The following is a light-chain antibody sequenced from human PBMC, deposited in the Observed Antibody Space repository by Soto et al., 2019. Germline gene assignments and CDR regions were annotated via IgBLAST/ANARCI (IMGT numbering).Light chain of an antibody. J-gene: IGKJ5*01. Sequence: DIKMTQSPSSLSASVGDSVTITCRASQGITNSLAWYQQRPGKAPKVVIYAASSLQSGVPSKFSGSGSGTDFSLTINSLQPEDFATYFCQQYHEYPITFGHGTLLEIK. CDR2: AAS. CDR3: QQYHEYPIT. CDR1: QGITNS. V-gene: IGKV1-16*02.